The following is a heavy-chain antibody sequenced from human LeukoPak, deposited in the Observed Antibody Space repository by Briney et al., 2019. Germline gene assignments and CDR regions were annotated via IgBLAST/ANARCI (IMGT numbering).Heavy chain of an antibody. J-gene: IGHJ4*02. CDR3: TADLSWEPLDY. Sequence: GGSLRLSCAASGFTFSNAWMSWVRQAPGKGLEWVGRIKSKTDGGTTDYAAPVKGRFTISRDDSKNTLYLQMNSLKTEDTAVYYCTADLSWEPLDYWGQGTLVTVSS. D-gene: IGHD1-26*01. CDR1: GFTFSNAW. CDR2: IKSKTDGGTT. V-gene: IGHV3-15*01.